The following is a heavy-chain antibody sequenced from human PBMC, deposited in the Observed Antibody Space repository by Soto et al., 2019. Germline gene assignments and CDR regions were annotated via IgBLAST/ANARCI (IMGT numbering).Heavy chain of an antibody. Sequence: EVQLVESGGGLVQTGGSLRLSCAASGFTFNTYWMHWFRQAPGKGLVWVSRINSGGGTTTYADSVKGRFTISRDNAKNTLFLQMNGLSAEDTAVYYCARWFTYGNFDYFDYWGQGTQVTVSS. J-gene: IGHJ4*02. CDR1: GFTFNTYW. D-gene: IGHD3-10*01. CDR2: INSGGGTT. V-gene: IGHV3-74*01. CDR3: ARWFTYGNFDYFDY.